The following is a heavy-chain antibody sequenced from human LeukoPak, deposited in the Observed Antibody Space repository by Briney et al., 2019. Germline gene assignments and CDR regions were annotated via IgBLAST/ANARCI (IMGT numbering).Heavy chain of an antibody. D-gene: IGHD6-19*01. V-gene: IGHV4-34*01. CDR1: GGSFSGYY. Sequence: PSETLSLTCAVYGGSFSGYYWSWIRQPPGKGLEWIGEINHSGSTNYNPSLKSRVTISVDTPKNQFSLKLSSVTAADTAVYYCARGSGWTSFDYWGQGTLVTVSS. CDR2: INHSGST. J-gene: IGHJ4*02. CDR3: ARGSGWTSFDY.